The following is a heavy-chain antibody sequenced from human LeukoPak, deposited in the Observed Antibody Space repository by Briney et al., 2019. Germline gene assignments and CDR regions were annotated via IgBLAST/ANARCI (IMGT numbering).Heavy chain of an antibody. CDR2: IWYDGSDK. CDR1: GFTSSSYG. D-gene: IGHD3-16*01. CDR3: AKEFNGGLPDY. J-gene: IGHJ4*02. Sequence: GGSLRLSCAASGFTSSSYGMHWVRQAPGKGLEWVAVIWYDGSDKHYADSVKGRFTISRDNSKNTLYLQMSSLRAEDTAVYYCAKEFNGGLPDYWGQGTLVTVPS. V-gene: IGHV3-30*02.